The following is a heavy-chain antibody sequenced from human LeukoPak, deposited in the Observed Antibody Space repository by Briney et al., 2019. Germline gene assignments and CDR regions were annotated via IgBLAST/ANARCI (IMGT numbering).Heavy chain of an antibody. CDR1: GGTFSSYA. V-gene: IGHV1-69*13. D-gene: IGHD1-7*01. CDR3: ARGTGTTAPFDY. CDR2: IIPIFGTA. Sequence: SVTVSCTASGGTFSSYAISWVRQAPGQGLEWMGGIIPIFGTANYAQKFQGRVTITADESTSTAYMELSSLRSEDTAVYYCARGTGTTAPFDYWGQGTLVTVSS. J-gene: IGHJ4*02.